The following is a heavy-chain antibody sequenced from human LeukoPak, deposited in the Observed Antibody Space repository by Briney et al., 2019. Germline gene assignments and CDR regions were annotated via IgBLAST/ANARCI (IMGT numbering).Heavy chain of an antibody. CDR1: GNYW. CDR3: VSFYETY. V-gene: IGHV3-74*01. Sequence: GGSLRLSCAGSGNYWMHWVRQAPGKGLVWVSHINSDGGWTSYADSVKGRFTISKDNAKNTVYLQMNSLRAEDTAVYYCVSFYETYWGRGTLVTVSS. CDR2: INSDGGWT. D-gene: IGHD2/OR15-2a*01. J-gene: IGHJ4*02.